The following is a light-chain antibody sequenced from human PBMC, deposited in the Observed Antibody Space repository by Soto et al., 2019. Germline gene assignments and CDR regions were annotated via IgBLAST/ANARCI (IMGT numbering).Light chain of an antibody. Sequence: DIQMTQSPSTLSASVGDRVSINCRASQSISAWLAWYQQKPGKAPRLLIYKASTLEIGVPSRFSGSGSGTEFTLTISSLQPDDVATYYCQQYNHYSWTFGQGTKVEIK. J-gene: IGKJ1*01. V-gene: IGKV1-5*03. CDR1: QSISAW. CDR2: KAS. CDR3: QQYNHYSWT.